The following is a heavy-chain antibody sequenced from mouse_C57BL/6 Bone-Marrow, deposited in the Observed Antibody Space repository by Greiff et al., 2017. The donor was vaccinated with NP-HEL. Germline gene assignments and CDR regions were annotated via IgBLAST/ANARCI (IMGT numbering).Heavy chain of an antibody. CDR2: ISYDGSN. V-gene: IGHV3-6*01. CDR1: GYSITSGYY. D-gene: IGHD1-1*01. CDR3: ARGNYGSSLLLAY. Sequence: ESGPGLVKPSQSLSLTCSVTGYSITSGYYWNWIRQFPGNKLEWMGYISYDGSNNYNPSLKNRISITRDTSKTQFFLKLNSVTTEDTAAYYCARGNYGSSLLLAYWGQGTLVTVSA. J-gene: IGHJ3*01.